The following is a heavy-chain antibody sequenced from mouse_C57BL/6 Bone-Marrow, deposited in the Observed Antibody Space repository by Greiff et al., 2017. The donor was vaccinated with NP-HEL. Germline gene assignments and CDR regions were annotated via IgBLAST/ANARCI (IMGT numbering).Heavy chain of an antibody. CDR2: IYPGDGDT. J-gene: IGHJ1*03. CDR1: GYAFSSYW. Sequence: QVQLQQSGAELVKPGASVKISCKASGYAFSSYWMNWVKQRPGKGLEWIGQIYPGDGDTNYNGKFKGKATLTADKSSSTAYMQLSSLTSDDSAVYCCARSRYSSLHFDVWGTGTTVTVSS. V-gene: IGHV1-80*01. CDR3: ARSRYSSLHFDV. D-gene: IGHD2-12*01.